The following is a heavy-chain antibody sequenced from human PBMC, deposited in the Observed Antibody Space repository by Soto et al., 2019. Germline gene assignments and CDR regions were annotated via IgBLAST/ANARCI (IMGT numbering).Heavy chain of an antibody. V-gene: IGHV2-5*02. CDR1: GFSLSTTGVG. Sequence: QITLKESGPTLVKPTQTLTLTCSFSGFSLSTTGVGVGWIRQSPGKALVWLAIIYWDNDKRYSPSLKSRVTITKDTSKNQVVLTVTNMDPVDTGTYYCARSLWFGELHWGQGALVTVSS. CDR3: ARSLWFGELH. J-gene: IGHJ4*02. D-gene: IGHD3-10*01. CDR2: IYWDNDK.